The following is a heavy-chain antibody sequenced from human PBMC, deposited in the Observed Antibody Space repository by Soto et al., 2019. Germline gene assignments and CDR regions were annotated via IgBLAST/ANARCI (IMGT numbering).Heavy chain of an antibody. CDR1: GGTFSSYG. J-gene: IGHJ4*02. Sequence: SVKVSCKAAGGTFSSYGISWVRQAPGQGLEWMGGIIPMFGTATHTQNFQGRLTITADESTSTAYMELSSLRSEDTAVYFCARSVGVTTLSYLDYWGQGTLVTVS. D-gene: IGHD1-26*01. V-gene: IGHV1-69*13. CDR2: IIPMFGTA. CDR3: ARSVGVTTLSYLDY.